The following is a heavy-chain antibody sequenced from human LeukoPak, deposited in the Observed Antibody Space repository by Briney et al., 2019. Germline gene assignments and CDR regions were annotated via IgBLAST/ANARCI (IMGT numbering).Heavy chain of an antibody. CDR2: IYYSGST. CDR1: GGSISSGDYY. CDR3: ARAPTTAATVCFDY. V-gene: IGHV4-30-4*01. D-gene: IGHD4-17*01. J-gene: IGHJ4*02. Sequence: PSETLSLTCTVSGGSISSGDYYWSWIRQPPGKGLEWIGYIYYSGSTYYNPSLKSRVTISVDTSKNQFSLKLSSVTAADTAVYYCARAPTTAATVCFDYWGQGTLVTVSS.